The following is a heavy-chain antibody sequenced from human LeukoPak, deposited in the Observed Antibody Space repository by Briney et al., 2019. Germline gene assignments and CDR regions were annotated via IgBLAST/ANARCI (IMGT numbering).Heavy chain of an antibody. J-gene: IGHJ4*02. V-gene: IGHV1-69*13. CDR3: ARGEVPPHYFDY. Sequence: SVTVSCTASGGTFISYAISWVRQAPGQGLEWVGGIILIFGTANYAQKFQGRVTITADESTNTAYMELSSLRSEDTAVYYCARGEVPPHYFDYWGQGTLVTVSS. CDR1: GGTFISYA. CDR2: IILIFGTA.